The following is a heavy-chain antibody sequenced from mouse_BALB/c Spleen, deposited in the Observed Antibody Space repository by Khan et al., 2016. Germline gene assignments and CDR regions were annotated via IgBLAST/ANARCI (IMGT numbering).Heavy chain of an antibody. D-gene: IGHD2-4*01. Sequence: EVQLQESGPGLVKPSQSLSLTCTVTGYSITSDYAWNWIRQFPGNKLEWMGYISYSGSTSHNPSLKSRISITRDTSKNQFFLQLNSVTTEDTATYYCARSMITTGFAYWGQGTLVTVSA. CDR3: ARSMITTGFAY. CDR2: ISYSGST. V-gene: IGHV3-2*02. J-gene: IGHJ3*01. CDR1: GYSITSDYA.